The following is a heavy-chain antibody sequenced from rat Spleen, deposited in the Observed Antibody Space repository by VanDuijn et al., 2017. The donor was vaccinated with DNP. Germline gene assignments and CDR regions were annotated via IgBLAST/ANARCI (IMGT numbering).Heavy chain of an antibody. Sequence: EVHLQESGPGLVQPSQSLSLTCSVTGYSITRTYWGWIRKFPGNKLEWMGSINSAGTTNYNPSLKSRISITRDTSKNQLFLQVNSVTTEDTATYYCARDDYGSYGAMDPWGQGTSVTVSS. CDR3: ARDDYGSYGAMDP. CDR2: INSAGTT. J-gene: IGHJ4*01. CDR1: GYSITRTY. D-gene: IGHD1-3*01. V-gene: IGHV3-3*01.